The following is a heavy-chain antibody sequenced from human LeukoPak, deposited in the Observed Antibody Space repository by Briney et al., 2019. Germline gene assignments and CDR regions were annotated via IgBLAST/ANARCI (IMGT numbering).Heavy chain of an antibody. CDR1: GFTVSSNY. V-gene: IGHV3-53*01. CDR2: IYSGGAT. CDR3: ARVRPASYGGDCSNWFDP. Sequence: PGGSQRLSCAASGFTVSSNYMSWVRQAPGKGLEWVSVIYSGGATYYADSVKGRFTVSRHTSKNTLFLQMNSLRAEDTAVYYCARVRPASYGGDCSNWFDPWGQGTLVTVSS. J-gene: IGHJ5*02. D-gene: IGHD2-21*02.